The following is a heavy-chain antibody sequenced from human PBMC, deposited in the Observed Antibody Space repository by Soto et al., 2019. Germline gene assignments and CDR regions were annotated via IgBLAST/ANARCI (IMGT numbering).Heavy chain of an antibody. D-gene: IGHD3-22*01. CDR2: INPNSGGT. CDR1: GYTFTGYY. CDR3: ARVGAFEDSSGYYLDY. Sequence: GASVKVSCKASGYTFTGYYMHWVRQAPGQGLEWMGWINPNSGGTNYAQKFQGWVTMTRDTSISTAYMELSRLRSDDTAVYYCARVGAFEDSSGYYLDYWGQGTLVTVSS. V-gene: IGHV1-2*04. J-gene: IGHJ4*02.